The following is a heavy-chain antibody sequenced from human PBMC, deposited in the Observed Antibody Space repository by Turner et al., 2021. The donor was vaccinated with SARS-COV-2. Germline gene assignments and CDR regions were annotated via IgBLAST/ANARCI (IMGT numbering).Heavy chain of an antibody. CDR3: ARPTSCGGDCYYFDL. CDR1: GGTFSSFI. Sequence: QVQLGQSGAEVRKTGSSVKVSCKASGGTFSSFIINWVRQAPGQGLEWMEGIIPLPGIANYEQKFQGRVTVTADTSTSTVYMELSSLRSEDTAVYYCARPTSCGGDCYYFDLWGRGTLVTVSS. CDR2: IIPLPGIA. V-gene: IGHV1-69*02. J-gene: IGHJ2*01. D-gene: IGHD2-21*02.